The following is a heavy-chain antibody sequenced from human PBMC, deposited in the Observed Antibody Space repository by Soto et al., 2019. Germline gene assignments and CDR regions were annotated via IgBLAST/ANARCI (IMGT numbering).Heavy chain of an antibody. D-gene: IGHD2-15*01. CDR2: IYYSGST. J-gene: IGHJ4*02. Sequence: QVQLQESGPGLVKPSQTLSLTCTVSGGSISSGDYYWSWIRQPPGKGLEWIGYIYYSGSTCYNPSVKSRVTTSVDTSKNQFSLKLRSVTAADTAVYYCARVADCSGGRCYFSVDYWGQGTLVTVSS. CDR3: ARVADCSGGRCYFSVDY. CDR1: GGSISSGDYY. V-gene: IGHV4-30-4*01.